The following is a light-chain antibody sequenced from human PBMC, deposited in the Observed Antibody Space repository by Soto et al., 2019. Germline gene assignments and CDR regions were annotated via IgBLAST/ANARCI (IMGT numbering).Light chain of an antibody. CDR2: DAS. CDR1: QSVSSSY. J-gene: IGKJ5*01. V-gene: IGKV3D-20*02. CDR3: QQRSNWV. Sequence: EIVLTQSPGTLSLSQGERATLSFRASQSVSSSYLAWYQQKPGQAPRLLIYDASNRATGIPARFSGSGSGTDFTLTISSLEPEDFAVYYCQQRSNWVFGQGTRLEIK.